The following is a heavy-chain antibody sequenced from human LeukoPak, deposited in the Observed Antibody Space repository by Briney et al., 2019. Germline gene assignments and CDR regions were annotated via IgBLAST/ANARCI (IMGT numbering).Heavy chain of an antibody. CDR2: FDPEDGET. J-gene: IGHJ4*02. V-gene: IGHV1-24*01. D-gene: IGHD6-19*01. Sequence: RASVKVSCKVSGYTLTELSMHWVRQAPGKGLEWVGGFDPEDGETIYAQTFKGRVTMTEDTSTDTAYMELSSLRSEDTAVYYCAVLYGGHSSGSYYDYWGQGVLVTVSS. CDR3: AVLYGGHSSGSYYDY. CDR1: GYTLTELS.